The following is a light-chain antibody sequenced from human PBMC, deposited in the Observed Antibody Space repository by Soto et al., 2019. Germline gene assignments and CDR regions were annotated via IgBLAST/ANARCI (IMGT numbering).Light chain of an antibody. J-gene: IGKJ1*01. CDR3: QQTYSFPRT. CDR1: QSITNY. V-gene: IGKV1-39*01. Sequence: DIQVTQSPSSLSASVGDRVTITCRASQSITNYLNWYQQKPGRAPKLLICIASSLQSGVPSRFSGSGSGTDFTLTISSLQPEDFATYYCQQTYSFPRTFGQGTKVEI. CDR2: IAS.